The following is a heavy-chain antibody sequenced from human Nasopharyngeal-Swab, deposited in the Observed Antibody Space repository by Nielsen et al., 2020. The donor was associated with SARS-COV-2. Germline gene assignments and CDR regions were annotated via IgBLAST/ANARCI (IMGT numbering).Heavy chain of an antibody. Sequence: GESLKISCAASGFTFSDYYMSWIRQAPGKGLEWVSYISNSGKTIYYADSVKGRFTISRDDARNSLYLQMSSLRAEDTAVYYCATTSGLAYDNTLRPFDYWGQGTLVTVSS. D-gene: IGHD3-22*01. V-gene: IGHV3-11*04. CDR1: GFTFSDYY. CDR3: ATTSGLAYDNTLRPFDY. J-gene: IGHJ4*02. CDR2: ISNSGKTI.